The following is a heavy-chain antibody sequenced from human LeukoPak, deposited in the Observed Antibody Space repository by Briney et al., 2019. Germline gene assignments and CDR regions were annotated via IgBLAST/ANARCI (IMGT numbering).Heavy chain of an antibody. V-gene: IGHV4-34*01. J-gene: IGHJ3*02. CDR3: ARGPNLFEGIQHEDAFDI. Sequence: SETLSLTCAVYGGSFSGYYWSWIRQPPGKGLEWIGEINHSGSTNYNPSLKSRVTISVDTSKNQFSLKLSSVTAADTAVYYCARGPNLFEGIQHEDAFDIWGQGTMVTVSP. CDR1: GGSFSGYY. D-gene: IGHD5-18*01. CDR2: INHSGST.